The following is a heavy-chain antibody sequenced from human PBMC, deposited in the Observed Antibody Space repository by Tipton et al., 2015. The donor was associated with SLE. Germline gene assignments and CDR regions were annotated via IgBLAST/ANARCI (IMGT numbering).Heavy chain of an antibody. Sequence: GSLRLSCVASGFTFSDYDMSWIRQAPGKGLEWVSHIRSSGSRTYYGDSVKGRFTISRDNAKNSLYLQMNNLRVEDTAVYYCALGIVVVPAAPLAYWGQGTLVTVSS. CDR2: IRSSGSRT. D-gene: IGHD2-2*01. V-gene: IGHV3-11*01. CDR1: GFTFSDYD. J-gene: IGHJ4*02. CDR3: ALGIVVVPAAPLAY.